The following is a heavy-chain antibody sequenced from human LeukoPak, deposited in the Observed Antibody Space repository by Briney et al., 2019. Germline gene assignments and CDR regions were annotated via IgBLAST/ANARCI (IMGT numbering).Heavy chain of an antibody. V-gene: IGHV4-59*01. CDR2: IYYSGST. D-gene: IGHD3-16*01. Sequence: PSETLSLTCTVSGGSISSYYWSWIRQPPGKGLEWIGYIYYSGSTNYNPSLNSRVTMSVDTSKNQFSLKLSSVTAADTAVYYCARAPVSTAYLHYYSMDVWGKGTMVTVSS. J-gene: IGHJ6*03. CDR3: ARAPVSTAYLHYYSMDV. CDR1: GGSISSYY.